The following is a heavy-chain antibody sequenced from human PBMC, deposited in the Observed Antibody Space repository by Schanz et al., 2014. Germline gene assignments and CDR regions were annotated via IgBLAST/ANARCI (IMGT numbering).Heavy chain of an antibody. CDR1: GGTFSSYT. D-gene: IGHD3-10*01. CDR3: ARGRGFYDY. V-gene: IGHV1-69*02. Sequence: QVQLVHSGAEVKKPGSSMKVSCKASGGTFSSYTISWMRQAPGQGLEWMGKIIPVLNIATYAQRFQGRVSITADTSTNTAYMELSSLTSEDTAVHYCARGRGFYDYWGQGTLVTVSS. CDR2: IIPVLNIA. J-gene: IGHJ4*02.